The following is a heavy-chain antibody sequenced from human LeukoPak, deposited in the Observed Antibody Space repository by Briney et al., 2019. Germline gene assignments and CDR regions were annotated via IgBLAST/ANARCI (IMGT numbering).Heavy chain of an antibody. CDR3: ARVATTMIVVAGLNWFDP. CDR1: GGTFSSYA. V-gene: IGHV1-69*01. J-gene: IGHJ5*02. Sequence: SVKVSCKASGGTFSSYAISWVRQAPGQGLEWMGGIIPILGTANYAQKFQGRVTITADESTSTAYMELSSLRSEDTAVYYCARVATTMIVVAGLNWFDPWGQGTLVTVSS. D-gene: IGHD3-22*01. CDR2: IIPILGTA.